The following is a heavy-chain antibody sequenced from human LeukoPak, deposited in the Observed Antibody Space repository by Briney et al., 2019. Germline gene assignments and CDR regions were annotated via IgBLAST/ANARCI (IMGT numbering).Heavy chain of an antibody. CDR2: IYYSGST. V-gene: IGHV4-59*08. Sequence: SSETLSLTCTVPGGSISSHYWSWIRQPPAKGLEKIGYIYYSGSTNYNPSLKSRDTISVDTSKNQFTLKLSSVTAADTAVYYCVRHGYYYGSGSYLGYWGQGTLVTASS. CDR1: GGSISSHY. CDR3: VRHGYYYGSGSYLGY. D-gene: IGHD3-10*01. J-gene: IGHJ4*02.